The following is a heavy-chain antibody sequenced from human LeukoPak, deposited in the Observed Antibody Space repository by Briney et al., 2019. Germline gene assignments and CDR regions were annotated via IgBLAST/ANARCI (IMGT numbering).Heavy chain of an antibody. CDR1: GYTFTDYY. CDR3: ATLYGDYVNSDY. J-gene: IGHJ4*02. V-gene: IGHV1-2*02. D-gene: IGHD4-17*01. CDR2: INPNGGGI. Sequence: ASVKVSCKASGYTFTDYYMHWVRQVPGQAVEWMGWINPNGGGIHYAQKFQGRVTMTRDTSISTACMELSRLRSDDTAVYYCATLYGDYVNSDYWGQGTLVSVSS.